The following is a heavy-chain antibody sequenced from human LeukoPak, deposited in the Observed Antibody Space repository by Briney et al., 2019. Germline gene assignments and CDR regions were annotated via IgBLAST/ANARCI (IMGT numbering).Heavy chain of an antibody. Sequence: GRSLRLSCAASGFTFDSYALHWVRQAPGKGLEWLAIITYDGTNKYYADSVKGRFTISRDNAKNSLYLQMNSLRAEDTAVYYCARALYPSDAFDIWGQGTMVTVSS. V-gene: IGHV3-30-3*01. CDR1: GFTFDSYA. CDR2: ITYDGTNK. D-gene: IGHD3-16*01. J-gene: IGHJ3*02. CDR3: ARALYPSDAFDI.